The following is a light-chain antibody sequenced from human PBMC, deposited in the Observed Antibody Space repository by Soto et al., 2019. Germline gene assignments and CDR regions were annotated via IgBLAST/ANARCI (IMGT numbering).Light chain of an antibody. CDR1: SSDVGAYNL. Sequence: QSVLTQPASVSGSPGQSATISCTGTSSDVGAYNLVSWYQQYPGKVPKLMIYKVSNRPSGVSNRFSGSKSGNTASLTISGLQAEDEADYYCCTSYEGGGKYVFGTGTKVTV. J-gene: IGLJ1*01. V-gene: IGLV2-14*01. CDR3: TSYEGGGKYV. CDR2: KVS.